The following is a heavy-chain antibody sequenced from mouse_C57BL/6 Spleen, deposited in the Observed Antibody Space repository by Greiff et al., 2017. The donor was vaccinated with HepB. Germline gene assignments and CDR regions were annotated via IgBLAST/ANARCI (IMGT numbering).Heavy chain of an antibody. CDR3: ARVAGYYYAMDY. V-gene: IGHV1-61*01. CDR2: IYPSDSET. CDR1: GYTFTSYW. D-gene: IGHD2-2*01. J-gene: IGHJ4*01. Sequence: QVQLQQPGAELVRPGSSVKLSCKASGYTFTSYWMDWVKQRPGQGLEWIGNIYPSDSETHYNQKFKDKATLTVDKSSSTAYMQLSSLTSEDSAVYYCARVAGYYYAMDYWGQGTSVTVSS.